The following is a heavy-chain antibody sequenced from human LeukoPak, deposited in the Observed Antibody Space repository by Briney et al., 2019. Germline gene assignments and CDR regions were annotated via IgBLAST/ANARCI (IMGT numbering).Heavy chain of an antibody. V-gene: IGHV3-23*01. D-gene: IGHD4-23*01. Sequence: PGGSLRLSCAASGFTFSSYAMTWVRQAPGKGLEWVSAISGSGGDTYYADSVKGRFTISRDNSKNSLYLQLNSLRAEDTAVYYCARAKTVVRDFDYWGQGTLVTVSS. CDR1: GFTFSSYA. CDR3: ARAKTVVRDFDY. J-gene: IGHJ4*02. CDR2: ISGSGGDT.